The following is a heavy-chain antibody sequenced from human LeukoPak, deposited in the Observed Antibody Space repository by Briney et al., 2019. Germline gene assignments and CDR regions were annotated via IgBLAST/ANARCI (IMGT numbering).Heavy chain of an antibody. CDR1: GFTSSSYS. J-gene: IGHJ4*02. D-gene: IGHD6-6*01. CDR2: ISSSSSTI. V-gene: IGHV3-48*01. Sequence: PGGSLRLSCAASGFTSSSYSMNWVRQAPGKGLEWVSYISSSSSTIYYADSVKGRFTISRDNAKNSLYLQMNSLRAEDTAVYYCARVARYSSSSPPLDYWGQGTLVTVSS. CDR3: ARVARYSSSSPPLDY.